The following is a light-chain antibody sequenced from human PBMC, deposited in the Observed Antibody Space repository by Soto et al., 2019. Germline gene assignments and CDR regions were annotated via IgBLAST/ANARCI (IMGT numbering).Light chain of an antibody. CDR1: QGISSY. J-gene: IGKJ1*01. Sequence: ATRMTQSPSSFSASTGDRVTITCRASQGISSYLAWYQQKPGKAPKLLIYAASTLQSGVPSRFSGSGSGTDFTLTISCLQSEDFATYYFQQYYSYPVTFGQGTKVEIK. CDR2: AAS. CDR3: QQYYSYPVT. V-gene: IGKV1-8*01.